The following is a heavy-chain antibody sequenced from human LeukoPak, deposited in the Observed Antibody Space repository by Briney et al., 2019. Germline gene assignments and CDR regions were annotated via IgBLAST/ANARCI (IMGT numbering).Heavy chain of an antibody. J-gene: IGHJ4*02. D-gene: IGHD5-18*01. CDR2: VGTSADT. CDR1: GFTFSSYA. V-gene: IGHV3-23*01. Sequence: GGSLRLSCLASGFTFSSYAMDWVRQAPGQGLQWVSAVGTSADTYYADSVRGRFTISRDNSKNTLYLQMDSLRAEDTAVYYCAREEYSYGSLFDYWGQGTLVTVSS. CDR3: AREEYSYGSLFDY.